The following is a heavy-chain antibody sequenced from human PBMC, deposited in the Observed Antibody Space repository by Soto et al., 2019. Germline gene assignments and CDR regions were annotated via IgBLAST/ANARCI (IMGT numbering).Heavy chain of an antibody. CDR3: ARGTVTGSEYNYYYYGMYV. J-gene: IGHJ6*02. V-gene: IGHV1-69*12. Sequence: QVQLVQSGAEVKKPGSSVKVSCKASGGTFSSYAIDWVRQAPGQGLEWMGGIIPIFGTTNYAQKLQGRVKLTADESTRTAYMELSTLRSEDTALYYCARGTVTGSEYNYYYYGMYVWGQGPTVTVSS. CDR2: IIPIFGTT. D-gene: IGHD1-1*01. CDR1: GGTFSSYA.